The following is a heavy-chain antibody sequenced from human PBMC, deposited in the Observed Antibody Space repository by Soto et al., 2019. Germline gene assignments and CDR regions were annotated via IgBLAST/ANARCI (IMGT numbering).Heavy chain of an antibody. CDR1: GITFNTFA. J-gene: IGHJ4*02. CDR2: IIPVLGPA. CDR3: VRAAKRYFDY. V-gene: IGHV1-69*06. Sequence: QVQLVQSGADLRKPGSSVKVSCKASGITFNTFAISWVRQAPGQGLEWMGGIIPVLGPAYYAQKFQGRLTITADKSTSTAYLELSSLRSEDTAVYYCVRAAKRYFDYWGQGTLVTVSS.